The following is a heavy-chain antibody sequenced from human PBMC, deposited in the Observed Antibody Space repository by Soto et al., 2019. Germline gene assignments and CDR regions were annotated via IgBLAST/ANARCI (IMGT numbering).Heavy chain of an antibody. CDR2: INHSGST. J-gene: IGHJ6*02. Sequence: SETLSLTCALFGRSFSGYYWGWVRQPPGKGLEWIGEINHSGSTNYNPSLKSRVTISVDTSKNQFSLKLSSVTAADTAVYYCARDLRGRNYYYYGMDVWGQGSTVT. CDR1: GRSFSGYY. V-gene: IGHV4-34*01. CDR3: ARDLRGRNYYYYGMDV. D-gene: IGHD4-17*01.